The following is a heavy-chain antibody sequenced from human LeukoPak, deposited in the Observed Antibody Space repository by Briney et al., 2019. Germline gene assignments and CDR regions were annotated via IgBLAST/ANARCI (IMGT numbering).Heavy chain of an antibody. CDR1: GGSISSYY. CDR2: IYYSGST. V-gene: IGHV4-59*01. D-gene: IGHD3-9*01. Sequence: SETLSLTCTVSGGSISSYYWSWIRQPPGKGLEWIGYIYYSGSTNYNPSLKSRVTISVDTSKNQFSLKLSSVTAADTAVYYCARHGVLTGYFGYWGQGTLVTVSS. J-gene: IGHJ4*02. CDR3: ARHGVLTGYFGY.